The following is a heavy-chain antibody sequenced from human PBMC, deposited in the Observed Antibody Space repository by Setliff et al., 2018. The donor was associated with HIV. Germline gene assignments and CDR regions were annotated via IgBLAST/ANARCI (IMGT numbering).Heavy chain of an antibody. D-gene: IGHD3-22*01. Sequence: ASVKVSCKVSGYTFTDFYVHWVRQAPGQGLEWMGIINPSGGSTSYAQKFQGRVTMTRDTSTSTVYMELSSLRSEDTAVYYCARGDYYDSSGYYYVPLYYYYGMDVWGQGTTVTVSS. CDR1: GYTFTDFY. V-gene: IGHV1-46*01. J-gene: IGHJ6*02. CDR2: INPSGGST. CDR3: ARGDYYDSSGYYYVPLYYYYGMDV.